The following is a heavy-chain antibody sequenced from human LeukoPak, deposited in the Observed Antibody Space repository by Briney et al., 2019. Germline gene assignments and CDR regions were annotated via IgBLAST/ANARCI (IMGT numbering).Heavy chain of an antibody. Sequence: PGGSLRLSCAASGFTFDDYGMSWVRQAPGKGLEWVSGINWNGGSTGYADSVKGRFTISRDNAKNSLYLQMNSLRAEDTAVYYCARVLSGYYDSSGYPYYYYYYMDVWGKGTSVTVSS. J-gene: IGHJ6*03. CDR1: GFTFDDYG. V-gene: IGHV3-20*04. D-gene: IGHD3-22*01. CDR3: ARVLSGYYDSSGYPYYYYYYMDV. CDR2: INWNGGST.